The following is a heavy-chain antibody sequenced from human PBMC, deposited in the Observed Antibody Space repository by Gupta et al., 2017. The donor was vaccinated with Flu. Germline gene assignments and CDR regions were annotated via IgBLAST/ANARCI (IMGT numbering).Heavy chain of an antibody. CDR2: IIPIIGTA. J-gene: IGHJ4*02. D-gene: IGHD5-18*01. CDR3: ARDAQEILSSELWAMCYFDY. V-gene: IGHV1-69*06. CDR1: GGTFSSYA. Sequence: QVQLVQSGAEVQKPGSAVKVSCKASGGTFSSYAISWVRQAAGQGLEWMGGIIPIIGTANYAQKFQGRVTITADKSTSTAYMELSSLRSEDTAVYYCARDAQEILSSELWAMCYFDYWGQGTLVTVSS.